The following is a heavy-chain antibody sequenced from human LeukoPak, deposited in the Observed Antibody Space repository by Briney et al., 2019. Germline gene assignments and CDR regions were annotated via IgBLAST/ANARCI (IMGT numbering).Heavy chain of an antibody. CDR2: IYPGDSDT. V-gene: IGHV5-51*01. Sequence: GESLKISCKGSGYSFTSYWIGWLREMPGKGLEWMGIIYPGDSDTRYSPSFQGQVTISADKSISTAYLQWSSLKASDTAMYYCARQVRFLEWLADYWGQGTLVTVSS. D-gene: IGHD3-3*01. J-gene: IGHJ4*02. CDR1: GYSFTSYW. CDR3: ARQVRFLEWLADY.